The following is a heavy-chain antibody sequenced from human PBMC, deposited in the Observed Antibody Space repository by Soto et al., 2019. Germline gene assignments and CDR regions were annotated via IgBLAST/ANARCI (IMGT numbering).Heavy chain of an antibody. Sequence: PGGSLRLSCAASGFTFSSYSMNWVRQAPGKGLEWVSSISSSSSYIYYADSVKGRFTISRDNAKNSLYLQMNSLRAEDTAVYYCARDSPPAFPFYYYGMDVWGQGTTVTVSS. J-gene: IGHJ6*02. CDR3: ARDSPPAFPFYYYGMDV. CDR1: GFTFSSYS. V-gene: IGHV3-21*01. CDR2: ISSSSSYI.